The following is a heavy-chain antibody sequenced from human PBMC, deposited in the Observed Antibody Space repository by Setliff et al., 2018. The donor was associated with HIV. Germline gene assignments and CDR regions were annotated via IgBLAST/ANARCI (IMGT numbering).Heavy chain of an antibody. V-gene: IGHV3-48*01. D-gene: IGHD1-26*01. CDR1: GFTFSGYS. Sequence: GGSLRLSCAASGFTFSGYSMNWVRQAPGKGLQWLSYVSSSGNTIFYADSVKGRFTISRDNAKNSVYLQMNSLRADDTAVYYCARDPGIVGAQWGQGTLVTVSS. CDR2: VSSSGNTI. J-gene: IGHJ4*02. CDR3: ARDPGIVGAQ.